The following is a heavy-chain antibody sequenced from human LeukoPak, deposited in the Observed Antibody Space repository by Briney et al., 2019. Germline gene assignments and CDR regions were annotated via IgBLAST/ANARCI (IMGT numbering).Heavy chain of an antibody. Sequence: GASVKVSCKASGGTFSRFTISWVRQAPGQGLEWMGWISAYNGNTNYAQKLQGRVTMTTDTSTSTAYMELRSLRSDDTAVYYCARSRDSSWFFDYWGQGTLVTVSS. CDR1: GGTFSRFT. D-gene: IGHD6-13*01. V-gene: IGHV1-18*01. CDR3: ARSRDSSWFFDY. CDR2: ISAYNGNT. J-gene: IGHJ4*02.